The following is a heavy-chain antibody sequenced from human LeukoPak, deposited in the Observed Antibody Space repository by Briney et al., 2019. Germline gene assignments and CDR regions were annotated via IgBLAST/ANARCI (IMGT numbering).Heavy chain of an antibody. J-gene: IGHJ4*01. D-gene: IGHD1-1*01. Sequence: GASVKVSCKASGYTFIGYSIYWVRQAPGQGLEWMGRIDPDSGGTAHAQKFQDRVTVTSDTSINTVYMELSRLRSDDTAVYYCARDKSIGWERYPPDYWGQGTLVTVSS. CDR2: IDPDSGGT. CDR3: ARDKSIGWERYPPDY. CDR1: GYTFIGYS. V-gene: IGHV1-2*02.